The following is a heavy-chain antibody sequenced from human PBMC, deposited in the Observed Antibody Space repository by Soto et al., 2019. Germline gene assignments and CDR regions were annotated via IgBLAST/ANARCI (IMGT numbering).Heavy chain of an antibody. CDR1: GFIFSSYS. D-gene: IGHD3-22*01. Sequence: QPGGSLRLSCAASGFIFSSYSMNWVRQAPGKGLEWISYIDTSSSAVFYADSVKGRFTISRDNAKNSLYLQMNSLRDEDTAVYYCARGDYDSRAYYFKNYWGQGTLVTVSS. V-gene: IGHV3-48*02. CDR2: IDTSSSAV. J-gene: IGHJ4*02. CDR3: ARGDYDSRAYYFKNY.